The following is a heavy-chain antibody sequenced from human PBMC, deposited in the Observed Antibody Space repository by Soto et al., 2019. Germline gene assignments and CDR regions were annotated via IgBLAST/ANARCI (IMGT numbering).Heavy chain of an antibody. CDR1: GVTFSGSS. CDR3: AASGYDKFVDY. V-gene: IGHV3-73*01. D-gene: IGHD5-12*01. CDR2: IRSKANSYAT. Sequence: GGSPRLSCAASGVTFSGSSMHWVRQASGKGLELVARIRSKANSYATTYGASVRGRFTISRDDSKNTAYLQMNSLKTDDTAVYYCAASGYDKFVDYWGQGSLVTVSS. J-gene: IGHJ4*02.